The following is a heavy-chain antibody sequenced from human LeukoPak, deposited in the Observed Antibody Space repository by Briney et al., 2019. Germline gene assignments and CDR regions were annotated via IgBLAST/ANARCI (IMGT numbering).Heavy chain of an antibody. D-gene: IGHD3-16*01. V-gene: IGHV3-23*01. CDR3: AKDTHMIRRGKFDP. Sequence: GGSLRLSCAASGFTFSSYAMSWVRQAPGKGLEWVSAISGSGGSTYYADSVKGRFTISRDNSKNTLYLQMNSLRAEDTAVYYCAKDTHMIRRGKFDPWGQGTLVTVSP. J-gene: IGHJ5*02. CDR1: GFTFSSYA. CDR2: ISGSGGST.